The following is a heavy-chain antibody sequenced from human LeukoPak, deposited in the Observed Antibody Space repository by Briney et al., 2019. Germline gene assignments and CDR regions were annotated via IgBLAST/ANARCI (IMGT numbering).Heavy chain of an antibody. CDR1: GYTFTGYY. CDR2: INPNSGGT. CDR3: ARVKRYDILRNDAFDI. V-gene: IGHV1-2*02. J-gene: IGHJ3*02. D-gene: IGHD3-9*01. Sequence: RASVKVSCKASGYTFTGYYMHWVRQAPGQGLEWMGWINPNSGGTNYAQKFQGRVTMTRDTSISTAYMELSRLRSDDTAVYYCARVKRYDILRNDAFDIWGQGTMVTVSS.